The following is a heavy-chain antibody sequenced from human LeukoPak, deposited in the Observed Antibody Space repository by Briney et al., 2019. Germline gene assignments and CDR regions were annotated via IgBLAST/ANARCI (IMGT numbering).Heavy chain of an antibody. CDR3: ATDLFSSSWYPPHDY. CDR2: FDPEDGET. D-gene: IGHD6-13*01. V-gene: IGHV1-24*01. J-gene: IGHJ4*02. CDR1: GYTLTELS. Sequence: ASVKVSCKVSGYTLTELSMHWVRQAPGKGLEWMGGFDPEDGETIYAQKFRGRVTMTEDTSTDTAYMELSSLRSEDTAVYYCATDLFSSSWYPPHDYWGQGTLVTVSS.